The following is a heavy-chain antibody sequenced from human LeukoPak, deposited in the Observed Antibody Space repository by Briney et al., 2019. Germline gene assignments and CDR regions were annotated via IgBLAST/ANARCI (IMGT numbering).Heavy chain of an antibody. CDR2: IYHSGST. Sequence: SETLSLTCTVSGGSISRYYWSWIRQPPGKGLEWIGYIYHSGSTYYNPSLKSRVTISVDRSKNQFSLKLSSVAAADTAVYYCARAYSSSSLVHFDYWGQGTLVTVSS. V-gene: IGHV4-59*12. J-gene: IGHJ4*02. CDR3: ARAYSSSSLVHFDY. D-gene: IGHD6-13*01. CDR1: GGSISRYY.